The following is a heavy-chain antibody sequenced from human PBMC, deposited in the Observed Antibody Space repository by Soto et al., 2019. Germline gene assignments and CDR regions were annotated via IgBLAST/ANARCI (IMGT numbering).Heavy chain of an antibody. D-gene: IGHD3-3*01. CDR3: ARHPLPYDFWSGRAAPPSDGMDV. J-gene: IGHJ6*02. Sequence: LSLTCTVSGGSISSGGYYWSWIRQHPGKGLEWIGYIYYSGSTYYNPSLKSRVTISVDTSKNQFSLKLSSVTAADTAVYYCARHPLPYDFWSGRAAPPSDGMDVWGQGTTVTVSS. CDR1: GGSISSGGYY. V-gene: IGHV4-31*03. CDR2: IYYSGST.